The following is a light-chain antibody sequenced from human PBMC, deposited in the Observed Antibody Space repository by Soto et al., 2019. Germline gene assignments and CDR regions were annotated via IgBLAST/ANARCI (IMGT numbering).Light chain of an antibody. CDR3: CSYAGSYTLV. CDR2: DVT. CDR1: SSDVANYNY. J-gene: IGLJ2*01. Sequence: QSALTQPRSVSGSPGQSVTISCTGTSSDVANYNYVSWYQQHPGKAPKLLIYDVTQRPSGVPDRFSGSKSGNTASLTISGLQAEDEADYYCCSYAGSYTLVFGGGTQLTVL. V-gene: IGLV2-11*01.